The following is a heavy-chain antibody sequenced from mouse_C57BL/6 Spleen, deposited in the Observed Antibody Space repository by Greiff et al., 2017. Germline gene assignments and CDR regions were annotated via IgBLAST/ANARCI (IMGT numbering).Heavy chain of an antibody. J-gene: IGHJ4*01. CDR2: IYPGSGST. CDR3: ARYRITTVGNAMDY. Sequence: QVQLQQPGAELVKPGASVKMSCKASGYTFTSYWITWVKQRPGQGLEWIGDIYPGSGSTNYNEKFKSKATLTVDTSSSTAYMQLSSLTSEDSAVYYCARYRITTVGNAMDYWGQGTSVTVSS. V-gene: IGHV1-55*01. D-gene: IGHD1-1*01. CDR1: GYTFTSYW.